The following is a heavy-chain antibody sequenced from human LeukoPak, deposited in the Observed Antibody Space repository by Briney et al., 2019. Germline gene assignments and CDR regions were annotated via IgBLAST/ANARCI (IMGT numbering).Heavy chain of an antibody. D-gene: IGHD5-18*01. CDR2: INPNSGGT. CDR3: ARENTAMLGSFDY. Sequence: ASVKVSCKASGYTFTSYGMTWVRQAPGQGLEWMGWINPNSGGTNYAQKFQGRVTMTRDTSISTAYMELSRLRSDDTAVYYCARENTAMLGSFDYWGQGTLVTVSS. J-gene: IGHJ4*02. V-gene: IGHV1-2*02. CDR1: GYTFTSYG.